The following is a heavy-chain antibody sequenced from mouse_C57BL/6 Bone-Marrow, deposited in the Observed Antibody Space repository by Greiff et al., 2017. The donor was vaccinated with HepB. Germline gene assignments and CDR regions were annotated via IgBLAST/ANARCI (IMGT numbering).Heavy chain of an antibody. CDR2: IYPRSGNT. Sequence: VKLQQSGAELARPGASVKLSCKASGYTFTSYGISWVKQRTGQGLEWIGEIYPRSGNTYYNEKFKGKATLTADKSSSTAYMELRSLTSEDSAVYFCARDGYSYYFDYWGQGTTLTVSS. CDR3: ARDGYSYYFDY. CDR1: GYTFTSYG. D-gene: IGHD2-3*01. V-gene: IGHV1-81*01. J-gene: IGHJ2*01.